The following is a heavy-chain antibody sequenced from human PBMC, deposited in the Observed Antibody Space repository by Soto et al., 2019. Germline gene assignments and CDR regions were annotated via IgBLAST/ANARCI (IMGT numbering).Heavy chain of an antibody. Sequence: QVQLVQSGAEVKKPGASVKVSCKASGYTFTSYYMHWVRQAPGQGLEWMGIINPSGGSTSYAQKFQGRVTMTRDTSTSTVYMELSSLRSEDTAVYYCARDGVGLVVVPAAIHWFDPWGQGTLVTVSS. V-gene: IGHV1-46*01. J-gene: IGHJ5*02. CDR1: GYTFTSYY. CDR3: ARDGVGLVVVPAAIHWFDP. D-gene: IGHD2-2*01. CDR2: INPSGGST.